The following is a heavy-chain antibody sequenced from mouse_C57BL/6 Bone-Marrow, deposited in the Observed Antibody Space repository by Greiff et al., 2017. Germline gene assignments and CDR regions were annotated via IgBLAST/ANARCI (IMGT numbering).Heavy chain of an antibody. V-gene: IGHV1-39*01. CDR1: GYSFTDYN. D-gene: IGHD1-1*01. J-gene: IGHJ2*01. Sequence: VQLQQSGPELVKPGASVKISCKASGYSFTDYNMNWVKQSNGKSLEWIGVINPNYGTPSYNQKFKGKATLTVDTSSSTAYMELHSLTSEDSAVYFCARRDYYGSREYFDYWGQGTTLTVSS. CDR3: ARRDYYGSREYFDY. CDR2: INPNYGTP.